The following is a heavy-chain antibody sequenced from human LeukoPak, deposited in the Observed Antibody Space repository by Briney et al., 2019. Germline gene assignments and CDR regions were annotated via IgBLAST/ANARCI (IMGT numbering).Heavy chain of an antibody. V-gene: IGHV3-23*01. Sequence: GGSLRLSCAASGFTFNNYAMSWVRQAPGRGREWVSAISGSGGSTYYADSVKGRYTISRDNSKNTLYLQMNSLSAEDTAVYYCAKGWYSSGWYLDYWGQGTLVTVSS. CDR3: AKGWYSSGWYLDY. CDR2: ISGSGGST. CDR1: GFTFNNYA. D-gene: IGHD6-19*01. J-gene: IGHJ4*02.